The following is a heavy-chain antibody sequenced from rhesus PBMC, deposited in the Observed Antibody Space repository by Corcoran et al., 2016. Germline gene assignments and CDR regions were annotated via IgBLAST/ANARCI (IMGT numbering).Heavy chain of an antibody. CDR3: AREDNIAAAGRFDY. Sequence: QLQLQESGPGLVKPSETLSLTCAVSGGSISGYWWSWIRQPPGKGLEWIGRIESRGSTDYNPSRKSRVTISRDTSKNQFSLKLSSVTAADTAVYYCAREDNIAAAGRFDYWGQGVLVTVSS. V-gene: IGHV4-160*01. CDR2: IESRGST. J-gene: IGHJ4*01. CDR1: GGSISGYW. D-gene: IGHD6-25*01.